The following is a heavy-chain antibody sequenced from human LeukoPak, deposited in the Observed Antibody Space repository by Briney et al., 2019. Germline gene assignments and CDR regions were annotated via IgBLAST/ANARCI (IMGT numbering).Heavy chain of an antibody. J-gene: IGHJ4*02. D-gene: IGHD1-26*01. CDR3: ASISWELLDH. V-gene: IGHV4-39*01. CDR2: IYYSGST. CDR1: GGSISSSSYY. Sequence: SETLSLTCTVSGGSISSSSYYWGWIRQPPGKGLEWIGSIYYSGSTYYNPSLKSRVTISVDTSKNQFSLKLSSVTAADTAVYFCASISWELLDHWGQGTLVTVSS.